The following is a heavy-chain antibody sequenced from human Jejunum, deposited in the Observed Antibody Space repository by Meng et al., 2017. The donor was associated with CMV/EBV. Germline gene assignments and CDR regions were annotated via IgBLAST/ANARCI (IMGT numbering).Heavy chain of an antibody. D-gene: IGHD4/OR15-4a*01. Sequence: CKASEYIFTDYYIHWVRQAPGQGLEWMAIINPSGYNTNYTQKFQGRITVTRDTSTRTVYMELKNLRFEDTAVYYCAKEGVLYGMDVWGQGTTVTVSS. CDR2: INPSGYNT. V-gene: IGHV1-46*01. CDR1: EYIFTDYY. CDR3: AKEGVLYGMDV. J-gene: IGHJ6*02.